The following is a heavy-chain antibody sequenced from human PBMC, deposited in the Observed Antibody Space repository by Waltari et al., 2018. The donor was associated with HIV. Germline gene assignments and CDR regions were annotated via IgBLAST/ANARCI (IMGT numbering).Heavy chain of an antibody. D-gene: IGHD6-19*01. CDR2: IRGRCGST. CDR1: GITFSSYA. J-gene: IGHJ4*02. Sequence: EVQLLESGGGLAQPGGSLRLSCAASGITFSSYAMFWVRQAPGKGLWWGLAIRGRCGSTYYGDSVKGRFTISRDKSKNPLCLQMNSRRAEDTAVYDCAKGSRYSSGKRGFYWGQGTLVTVSS. CDR3: AKGSRYSSGKRGFY. V-gene: IGHV3-23*01.